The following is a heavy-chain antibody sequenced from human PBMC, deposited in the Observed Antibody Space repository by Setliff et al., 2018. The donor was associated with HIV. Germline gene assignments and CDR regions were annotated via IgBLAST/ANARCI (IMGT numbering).Heavy chain of an antibody. D-gene: IGHD3-3*01. CDR1: GFTFSDYG. CDR3: ARESDCSSARCQAALEWLEWNYYYGMDV. Sequence: LRLSCAASGFTFSDYGMHWVRQAPGKGLEWVTFTSLHGINKYYADSVKGRFTISRDNSKNTLYLQMNSVIAEDTAVYYCARESDCSSARCQAALEWLEWNYYYGMDVWGQGTTVTVSS. J-gene: IGHJ6*02. CDR2: TSLHGINK. V-gene: IGHV3-30*03.